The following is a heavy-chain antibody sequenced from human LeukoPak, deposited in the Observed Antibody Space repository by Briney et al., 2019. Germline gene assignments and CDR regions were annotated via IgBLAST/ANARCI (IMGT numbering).Heavy chain of an antibody. V-gene: IGHV1-2*02. J-gene: IGHJ4*02. CDR3: GRVFNERGSSWPIDY. CDR1: GYTFSGYH. CDR2: ITPNSGDT. D-gene: IGHD6-13*01. Sequence: GASVKVSCKASGYTFSGYHMHWVRQAPGQGLEWMGWITPNSGDTNYARKFQGRVTMTRDTSISTAYMQLSRLRSADTAVYYCGRVFNERGSSWPIDYWGQGTLVTVSS.